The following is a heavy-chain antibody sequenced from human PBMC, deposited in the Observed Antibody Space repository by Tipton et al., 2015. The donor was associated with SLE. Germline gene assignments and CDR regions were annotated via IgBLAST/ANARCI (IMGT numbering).Heavy chain of an antibody. CDR1: GFTVSSRY. D-gene: IGHD1-14*01. J-gene: IGHJ6*01. V-gene: IGHV3-66*01. CDR2: IYSGGTA. CDR3: AKDITPRVYYYGMDV. Sequence: SLRLSCAASGFTVSSRYMSWVRQAPGKGLEWVSVIYSGGTAYYADSVKGRFTISRDNSKNTLYLQMNSLRAEDTAVYYCAKDITPRVYYYGMDVGGQGTTVTVSS.